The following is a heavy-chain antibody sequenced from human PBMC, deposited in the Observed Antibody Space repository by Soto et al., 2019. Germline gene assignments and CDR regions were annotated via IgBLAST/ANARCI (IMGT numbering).Heavy chain of an antibody. Sequence: PSQTLSLTCAISGDSVSSNSAAWNWITQSPSRGLEWLGRTYYRSKWYFDYAVSVKSRITINPDTSNNQLSLHLNSVTPDDTAVYYCVRLIGNSWLDSWGQGTLVTVSS. J-gene: IGHJ5*01. CDR3: VRLIGNSWLDS. D-gene: IGHD2-8*01. CDR1: GDSVSSNSAA. V-gene: IGHV6-1*01. CDR2: TYYRSKWYF.